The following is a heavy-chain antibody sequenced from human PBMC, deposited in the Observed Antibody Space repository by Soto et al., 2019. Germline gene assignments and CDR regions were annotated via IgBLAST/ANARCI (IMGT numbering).Heavy chain of an antibody. CDR1: GFSLSTSGMS. CDR2: IYWDDDK. D-gene: IGHD5-12*01. J-gene: IGHJ5*02. V-gene: IGHV2-5*02. CDR3: APAWLLACFDP. Sequence: QITLKESGPTLVKPTQTLTLTCTFSGFSLSTSGMSVGWIRQPPQKALGWLALIYWDDDKRYNPSLKSRLTITKDPSKNQVVLTMTNMDPVDTATYYCAPAWLLACFDPWGQGTLVSVSS.